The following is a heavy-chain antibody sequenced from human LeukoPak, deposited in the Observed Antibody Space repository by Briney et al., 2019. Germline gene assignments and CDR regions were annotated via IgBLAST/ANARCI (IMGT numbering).Heavy chain of an antibody. CDR3: WRDGYNYAYNGFDP. V-gene: IGHV1-2*02. D-gene: IGHD5-18*01. CDR2: IYSNRGGT. J-gene: IGHJ5*02. CDR1: GCTFTGYY. Sequence: GSSVTVSCKASGCTFTGYYMHWVRQAPGRGREWMGWIYSNRGGTRYAQKFQGRVTMTRDTSLSTAYMELARLESDDTAVFYCWRDGYNYAYNGFDPWGQRTLVTVSS.